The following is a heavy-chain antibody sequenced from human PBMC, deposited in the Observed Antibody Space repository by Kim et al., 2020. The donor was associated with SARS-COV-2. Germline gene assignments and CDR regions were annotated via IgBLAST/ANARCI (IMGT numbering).Heavy chain of an antibody. V-gene: IGHV1-18*04. Sequence: ASVKVSCKASGYTFTSYGISWVRQAPGQGLEWMGWISAYNGNTNYAQKLQGRVTMTTDTSTSTAYMELSSLRSDDTAVYYCAGSDWELPVWFDPWGQGTLVTVSS. CDR3: AGSDWELPVWFDP. CDR2: ISAYNGNT. D-gene: IGHD1-26*01. CDR1: GYTFTSYG. J-gene: IGHJ5*02.